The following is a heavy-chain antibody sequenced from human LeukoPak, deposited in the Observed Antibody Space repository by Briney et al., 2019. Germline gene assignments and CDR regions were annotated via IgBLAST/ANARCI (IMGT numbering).Heavy chain of an antibody. J-gene: IGHJ6*02. CDR3: ARGGATLSHYGMDV. D-gene: IGHD2-15*01. V-gene: IGHV4-30-2*01. CDR2: IYHSGST. Sequence: SETLSLTCAVSGGSINNGAYSWSWIRQPPGTGLEWIGYIYHSGSTYYNPSLKSRVTISVDRSKNQFSLKLSSVTAADTAVYYCARGGATLSHYGMDVWGQGTTVTVSS. CDR1: GGSINNGAYS.